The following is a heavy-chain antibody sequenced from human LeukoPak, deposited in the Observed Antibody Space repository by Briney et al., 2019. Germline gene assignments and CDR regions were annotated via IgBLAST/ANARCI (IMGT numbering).Heavy chain of an antibody. CDR3: ARDYYGSGSYWPGFDY. Sequence: ASVKVSCKASGYTFTSYGISWVRQAPGQGLEWMGWISAYNGDTNYAQKLQGRVTMTTDTSTSTAYMELRSLRSDDTAVYYCARDYYGSGSYWPGFDYWGQGTLVTVSS. J-gene: IGHJ4*02. CDR1: GYTFTSYG. CDR2: ISAYNGDT. D-gene: IGHD3-10*01. V-gene: IGHV1-18*01.